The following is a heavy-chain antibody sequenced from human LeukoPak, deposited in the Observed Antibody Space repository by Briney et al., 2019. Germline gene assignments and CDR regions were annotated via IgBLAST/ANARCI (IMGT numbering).Heavy chain of an antibody. CDR3: ARHELAARLDPYFDY. CDR1: GGSISSSSYY. J-gene: IGHJ4*02. V-gene: IGHV4-39*01. D-gene: IGHD6-6*01. Sequence: SETLSLTCTVSGGSISSSSYYWGWIRQPPGKGLEWIGSIYYSGSTYYNPSLKSRVTISVDTSKNQFSLKLSSVTAADTAVYYCARHELAARLDPYFDYWGQGTLVTVSS. CDR2: IYYSGST.